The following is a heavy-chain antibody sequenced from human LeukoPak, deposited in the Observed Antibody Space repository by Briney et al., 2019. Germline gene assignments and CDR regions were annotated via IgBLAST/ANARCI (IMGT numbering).Heavy chain of an antibody. V-gene: IGHV4-59*11. J-gene: IGHJ3*02. CDR2: ISYIGST. Sequence: SETLSLTCTVSGGSFSRHYWSWIRQPPGRGLEWIGYISYIGSTNYNPSLKSRVTISVDTSKNQFSLKLSSVTAADTAVYYCARDPTTVTKGLDIWGQGTMVTVSS. CDR1: GGSFSRHY. D-gene: IGHD4-17*01. CDR3: ARDPTTVTKGLDI.